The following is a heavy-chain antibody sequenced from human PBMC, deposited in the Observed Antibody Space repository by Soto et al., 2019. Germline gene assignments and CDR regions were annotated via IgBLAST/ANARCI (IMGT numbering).Heavy chain of an antibody. CDR1: GFTFSDST. CDR3: TRQWLLWGPFDC. V-gene: IGHV3-73*01. Sequence: DVQLVESGGGLVQPGGSLKLSCVVSGFTFSDSTIHWVRQASGKGLEWVGRIRSKANAYATVEAASVRGRFTISRDDSMDSAYLLMNSLTAGDTAMYFCTRQWLLWGPFDCWGPGTPVTVSS. CDR2: IRSKANAYAT. D-gene: IGHD3-3*01. J-gene: IGHJ4*02.